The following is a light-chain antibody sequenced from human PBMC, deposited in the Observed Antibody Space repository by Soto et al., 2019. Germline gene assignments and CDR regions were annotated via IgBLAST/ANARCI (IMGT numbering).Light chain of an antibody. V-gene: IGKV3-11*01. CDR1: QSVGNH. CDR2: DAS. J-gene: IGKJ4*01. Sequence: EIVLTQSPGTLSLSLGERATLSCRASQSVGNHLAWYQQKPGQAPRLLVYDASNRATGIPARFSGRGSGTDFTLIISSREPEDSAVYYCQHRDDWPPGATFGGGTKVQIK. CDR3: QHRDDWPPGAT.